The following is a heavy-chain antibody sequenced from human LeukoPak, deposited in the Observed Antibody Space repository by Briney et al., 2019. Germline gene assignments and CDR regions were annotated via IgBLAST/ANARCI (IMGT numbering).Heavy chain of an antibody. Sequence: GSLRLSCAASGFTFSDYGMHWVRQPPGKGLEWVAVIWFDGSNKYYADSVKGRFTVSRDDSKHTVYLQMNSLRAEDTAVYYCARDFDSTGYYPFDLPDYWGQGTLVTVSS. V-gene: IGHV3-33*01. D-gene: IGHD3-22*01. CDR2: IWFDGSNK. J-gene: IGHJ4*02. CDR3: ARDFDSTGYYPFDLPDY. CDR1: GFTFSDYG.